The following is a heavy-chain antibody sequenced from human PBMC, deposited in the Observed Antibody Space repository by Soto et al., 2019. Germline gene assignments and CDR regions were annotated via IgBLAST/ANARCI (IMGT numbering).Heavy chain of an antibody. CDR3: ARDLNYAFWRERDQYFET. CDR2: IDASGST. J-gene: IGHJ4*02. CDR1: GLSIIIFH. D-gene: IGHD3-3*01. Sequence: AGTXSLTCAVSGLSIIIFHLSWVRQTGGKGLEWIGRIDASGSTNYNPSLKSRVIMSVDTSKKQLSLKVTSVTAAETAVYYRARDLNYAFWRERDQYFETRGQGTLVNVSS. V-gene: IGHV4-4*07.